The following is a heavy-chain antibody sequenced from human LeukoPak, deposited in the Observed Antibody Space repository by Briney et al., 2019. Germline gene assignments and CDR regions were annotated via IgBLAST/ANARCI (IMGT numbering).Heavy chain of an antibody. V-gene: IGHV3-48*02. CDR2: ISSSSSTI. CDR1: GFMFHDYA. Sequence: GGSLGLSCAAPGFMFHDYAIHWVRQAPGKGLEWVSYISSSSSTIYYADSVKGRFTISRDNAKNSLYLQMNSLRDEDTAVYYCARGRGSPSLFGYWGQGTLVTVSS. J-gene: IGHJ4*02. CDR3: ARGRGSPSLFGY. D-gene: IGHD3-16*01.